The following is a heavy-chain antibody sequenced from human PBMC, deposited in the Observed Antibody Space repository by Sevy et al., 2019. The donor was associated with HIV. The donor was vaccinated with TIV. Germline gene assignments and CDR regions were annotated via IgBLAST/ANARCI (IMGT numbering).Heavy chain of an antibody. CDR2: IYHDGSS. CDR1: GGSVSSGGYS. J-gene: IGHJ5*02. CDR3: ARLAHRENWLDP. V-gene: IGHV4-30-2*01. Sequence: SETLSLTCAVSGGSVSSGGYSWSWIRQPPGKGLEWIGYIYHDGSSYYNPSLRSRVTISLDKSKNQFSLELNSVIAADTAVYYCARLAHRENWLDPWGQGTLVTVSS.